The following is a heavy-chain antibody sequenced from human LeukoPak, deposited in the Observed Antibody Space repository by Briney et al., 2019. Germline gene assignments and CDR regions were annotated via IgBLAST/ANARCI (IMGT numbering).Heavy chain of an antibody. V-gene: IGHV3-30-3*02. CDR1: GFTFSDYA. D-gene: IGHD1-1*01. Sequence: PGRSLRLSCAASGFTFSDYAMHWVRQGPGKGLEWVAVISDEGHQKYYADSVKGRFTVSRGNSENTLYLQMNSLRAEDTAVYFCAKCDYTWNDAIDYWGQGALVTVSS. CDR3: AKCDYTWNDAIDY. CDR2: ISDEGHQK. J-gene: IGHJ4*02.